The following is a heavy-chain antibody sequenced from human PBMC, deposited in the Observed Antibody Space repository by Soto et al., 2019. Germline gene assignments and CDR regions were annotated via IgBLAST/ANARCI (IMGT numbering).Heavy chain of an antibody. CDR1: GCSTSSGDYY. CDR3: ARLSVFTFGGDDAFDI. CDR2: IYYSGST. D-gene: IGHD3-16*01. J-gene: IGHJ3*02. V-gene: IGHV4-30-4*01. Sequence: PSETLSLTCTFSGCSTSSGDYYWSWIRQPPGKGLEWIGYIYYSGSTYYNPSLKSRVTISVDTSKNQFSLKLSSVTAADTAVYYCARLSVFTFGGDDAFDIWGQGTMVTVSS.